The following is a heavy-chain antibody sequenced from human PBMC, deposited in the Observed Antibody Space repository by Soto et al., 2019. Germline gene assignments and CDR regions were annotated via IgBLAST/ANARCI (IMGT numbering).Heavy chain of an antibody. D-gene: IGHD6-13*01. J-gene: IGHJ5*02. CDR1: GYTFTSYG. Sequence: WASVKVSCKASGYTFTSYGISWVRQAPGQGLEWMGWISAYNGNTNYAQKLQGRVTMTTDTSTSTAYMELRSLRSDDTAVYYCARDVLAAAGTGWFDPWGQGTLVTVSS. CDR3: ARDVLAAAGTGWFDP. V-gene: IGHV1-18*04. CDR2: ISAYNGNT.